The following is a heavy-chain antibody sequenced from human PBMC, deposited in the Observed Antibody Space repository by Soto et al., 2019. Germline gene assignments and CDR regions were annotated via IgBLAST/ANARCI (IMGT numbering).Heavy chain of an antibody. CDR1: GGSISSYY. J-gene: IGHJ5*02. Sequence: QVQLQESGPGLVKPSETLSLTCTVSGGSISSYYWSWIRQPPGKGLEWIGYIYYSGSTNYNPSLKSRVTISADTSKNQFSLKLSSVTAADTAVYYCARAGTCSGGSCSHNWFDPWGQGTLVTVSS. D-gene: IGHD2-15*01. V-gene: IGHV4-59*01. CDR3: ARAGTCSGGSCSHNWFDP. CDR2: IYYSGST.